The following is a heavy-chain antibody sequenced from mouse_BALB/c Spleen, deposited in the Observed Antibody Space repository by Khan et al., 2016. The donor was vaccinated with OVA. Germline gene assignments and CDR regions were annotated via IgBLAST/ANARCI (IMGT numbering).Heavy chain of an antibody. V-gene: IGHV3-8*02. D-gene: IGHD1-1*01. CDR2: VTYSGNT. J-gene: IGHJ4*01. Sequence: EVELVESGPSLVKPSQTLSLTCSVTGDSITSGFWNWIRKFPGNKFEYMGYVTYSGNTYYNPSLKSRISITRDTSKCQYYLQLNSVTNEDTATYFCARSYGSCAMDYWGQGTSVTVSS. CDR3: ARSYGSCAMDY. CDR1: GDSITSGF.